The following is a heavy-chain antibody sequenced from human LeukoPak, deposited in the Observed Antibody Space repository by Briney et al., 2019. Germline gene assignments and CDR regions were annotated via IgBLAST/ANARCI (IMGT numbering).Heavy chain of an antibody. J-gene: IGHJ4*02. D-gene: IGHD6-6*01. CDR2: IKQDGSVK. CDR3: ARGPNSNWSGLDF. Sequence: PGGSLRLSCAASGFTFSSYWMSWVRQAPGKGLEWVANIKQDGSVKYYVDSVKGRFTISRDNAKNTLYLQVNNLRAEDTAVYYCARGPNSNWSGLDFWGQGTLLTVSS. V-gene: IGHV3-7*01. CDR1: GFTFSSYW.